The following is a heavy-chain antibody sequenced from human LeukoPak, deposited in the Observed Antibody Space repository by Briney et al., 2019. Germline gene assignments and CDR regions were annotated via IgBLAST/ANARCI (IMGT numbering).Heavy chain of an antibody. J-gene: IGHJ4*02. V-gene: IGHV1-18*01. Sequence: ASVKVSCKASGYSFTSYGISWVRQAPGQGLEWMGWISAYNGNTNYAQKLQGRVTMTTDTSTSTAYMELRSLRSDDTAVYYCARPPKPNYYDSSGYLGYWGQGTLVTVSS. D-gene: IGHD3-22*01. CDR2: ISAYNGNT. CDR1: GYSFTSYG. CDR3: ARPPKPNYYDSSGYLGY.